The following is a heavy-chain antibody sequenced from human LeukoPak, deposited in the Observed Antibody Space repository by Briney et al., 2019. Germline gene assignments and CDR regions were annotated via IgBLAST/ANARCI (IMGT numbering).Heavy chain of an antibody. V-gene: IGHV3-9*01. J-gene: IGHJ4*02. D-gene: IGHD3-10*01. CDR2: ISWNSGSI. CDR3: AKARSGWFGELYVDY. CDR1: GFTFDDYA. Sequence: GGSLRLSCAASGFTFDDYAMHWVRQAPGKGLERVSGISWNSGSIGYADSVKGRFTISRDNAKNSLYLQMNSLRAEDTALYYCAKARSGWFGELYVDYWGQGTLVTVSS.